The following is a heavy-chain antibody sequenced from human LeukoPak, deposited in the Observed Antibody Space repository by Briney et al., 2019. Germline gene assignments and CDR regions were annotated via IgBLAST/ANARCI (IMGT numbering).Heavy chain of an antibody. CDR1: GGTFSSYA. J-gene: IGHJ6*03. Sequence: SVKVSCKASGGTFSSYAISWVRQAPGQGLEWMGGIIPIFGTANYAQKFQGRVTITADESTSTAYMELSSLRSEDTAVYYCATKGYSYGNYYYYYYMDVWGKGTAVTVSS. CDR2: IIPIFGTA. D-gene: IGHD5-18*01. V-gene: IGHV1-69*01. CDR3: ATKGYSYGNYYYYYYMDV.